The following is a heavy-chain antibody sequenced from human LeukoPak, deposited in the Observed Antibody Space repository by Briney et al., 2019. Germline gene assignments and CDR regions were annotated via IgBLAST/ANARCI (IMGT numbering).Heavy chain of an antibody. CDR2: ISSSSSYI. Sequence: GGSLRLSCAASGFTFSSYSMNWVRQAPGKGLEWVSSISSSSSYIYYADSVKGRFTISRDNAKNSLYLQMNILRAEDTAVYYCAREYYYNSSGYGASRYWGQGTLVTVSP. J-gene: IGHJ4*02. CDR3: AREYYYNSSGYGASRY. CDR1: GFTFSSYS. D-gene: IGHD3-22*01. V-gene: IGHV3-21*04.